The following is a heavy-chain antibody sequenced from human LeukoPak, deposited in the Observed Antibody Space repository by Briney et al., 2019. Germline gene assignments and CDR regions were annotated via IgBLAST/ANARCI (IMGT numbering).Heavy chain of an antibody. V-gene: IGHV1-46*01. CDR1: GYTFTSYY. D-gene: IGHD1-26*01. Sequence: ASVTVSCKASGYTFTSYYMHWVRQAPGQGLGWMGIINPSGGSTSYAQKFQGRVTMTRDTSTSTVYMELSSLRSEDTAVYYCARDRGSNSGSDYWGQGTLVTVSS. J-gene: IGHJ4*02. CDR3: ARDRGSNSGSDY. CDR2: INPSGGST.